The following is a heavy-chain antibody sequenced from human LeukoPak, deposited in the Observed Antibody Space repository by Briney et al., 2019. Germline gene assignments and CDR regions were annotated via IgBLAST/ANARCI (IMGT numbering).Heavy chain of an antibody. Sequence: PSETLSLTCTVSGGSLSSYYWSWIRQPPGKGLEWIGYIYYSGSTNYNPSLKSRVTISVDTSKNQFSLKLSSVTAADTAVYYCARVKVGGYYFDYWGQGTLVTVYS. J-gene: IGHJ4*02. CDR2: IYYSGST. CDR1: GGSLSSYY. CDR3: ARVKVGGYYFDY. D-gene: IGHD3-16*01. V-gene: IGHV4-59*01.